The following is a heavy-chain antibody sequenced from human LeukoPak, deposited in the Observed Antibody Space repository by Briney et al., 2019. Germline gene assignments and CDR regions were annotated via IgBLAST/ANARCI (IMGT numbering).Heavy chain of an antibody. J-gene: IGHJ4*02. V-gene: IGHV3-30*02. Sequence: GGSLRLSCAASGFTFSSYGMHWVRQAPGKGLEWVAFIRYDGSNKYYADSVKGRFTISRDNSKNTLYLQMNSLRAEDTAVYYCANYDFWSGYYNDYWGQGTLVTVSS. CDR3: ANYDFWSGYYNDY. CDR2: IRYDGSNK. D-gene: IGHD3-3*01. CDR1: GFTFSSYG.